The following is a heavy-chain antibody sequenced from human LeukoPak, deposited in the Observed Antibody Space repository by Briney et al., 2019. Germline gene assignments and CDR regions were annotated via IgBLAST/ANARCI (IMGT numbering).Heavy chain of an antibody. V-gene: IGHV4-30-2*01. D-gene: IGHD1-26*01. CDR1: GGSISSSGYY. CDR2: TYHTGST. Sequence: SETLSLTCTVSGGSISSSGYYWSWIRQPPGKGLEWIGYTYHTGSTDYNPSLKSRVTISVDRSKNQFSLKLNSVTAADTAVYYCARAAWELSTWGQGTLVTVSS. CDR3: ARAAWELST. J-gene: IGHJ4*02.